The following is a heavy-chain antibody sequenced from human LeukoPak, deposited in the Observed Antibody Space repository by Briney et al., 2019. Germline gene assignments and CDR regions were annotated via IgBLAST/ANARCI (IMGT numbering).Heavy chain of an antibody. CDR1: GGSISSYY. J-gene: IGHJ6*03. CDR3: ARDPVIWSPIAAAGIKYYYYYMDV. CDR2: IYYSGST. Sequence: SETLSLTCTVSGGSISSYYWGWIRQPPGKGLEWIGYIYYSGSTNHNPSLKSRVTISVDTSKNQFSLKLSSVTAADTAVYYCARDPVIWSPIAAAGIKYYYYYMDVWGKGTTVTVSS. V-gene: IGHV4-59*12. D-gene: IGHD6-13*01.